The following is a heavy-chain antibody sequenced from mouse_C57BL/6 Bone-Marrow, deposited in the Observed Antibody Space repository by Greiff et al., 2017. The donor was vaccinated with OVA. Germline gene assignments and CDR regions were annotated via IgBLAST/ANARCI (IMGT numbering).Heavy chain of an antibody. CDR1: GYTFTSYW. CDR2: IDPSDSYT. CDR3: ARNSWFAY. V-gene: IGHV1-59*01. J-gene: IGHJ3*01. Sequence: VKLQQPGAELVRPGTSVKLSCKASGYTFTSYWMHWVKQRPGQGLEWIGVIDPSDSYTNYNQKFKGKATLTVDTSSSTAYMQLSSLTSEDSAVYYCARNSWFAYWGQGTLVTVSA.